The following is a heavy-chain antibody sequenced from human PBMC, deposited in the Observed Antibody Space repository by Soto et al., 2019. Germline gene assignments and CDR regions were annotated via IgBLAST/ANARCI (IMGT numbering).Heavy chain of an antibody. CDR1: GFKFSDYA. D-gene: IGHD6-13*01. J-gene: IGHJ6*02. Sequence: EVQLLESGGGLVQPGGSLRLSCAASGFKFSDYAMTWVRQAPGKGLEWVSTISGGDERTYYADSVKGRFSISRDNPRNTVYLQMNNLRAEDTALYHCGKDWTGSTCPCMDVWGQGTTVTVSS. V-gene: IGHV3-23*01. CDR3: GKDWTGSTCPCMDV. CDR2: ISGGDERT.